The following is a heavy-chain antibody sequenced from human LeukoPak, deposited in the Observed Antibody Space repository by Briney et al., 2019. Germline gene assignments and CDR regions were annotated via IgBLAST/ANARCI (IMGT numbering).Heavy chain of an antibody. D-gene: IGHD5-18*01. V-gene: IGHV3-23*01. CDR1: RFTFSSYV. Sequence: GRSLSLSCAASRFTFSSYVMSWVRQAPGKGLECVSAISGSGRSTYYADSVKGRFTISRENSKNTLYLQMNSLRAEDTAVYYCARVSGTIQIWPQPFGDGMDVWGQGTTVTVSS. CDR2: ISGSGRST. CDR3: ARVSGTIQIWPQPFGDGMDV. J-gene: IGHJ6*02.